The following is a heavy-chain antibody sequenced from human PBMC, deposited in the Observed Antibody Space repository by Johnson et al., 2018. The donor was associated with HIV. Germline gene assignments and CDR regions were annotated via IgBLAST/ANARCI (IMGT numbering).Heavy chain of an antibody. J-gene: IGHJ3*01. D-gene: IGHD2-15*01. CDR3: ARGLRVRSGHPFAFVF. CDR1: GFTVSSNY. Sequence: MQLVESGGGLVKPGGSLRLSCAASGFTVSSNYMSWVRQAPGKGLEWVSGINWNGGTTSYEDSVKGRFTTSRDNANNSLYLQMNGLRDEDTALYFCARGLRVRSGHPFAFVFWGHGKMVTVSS. V-gene: IGHV3-20*04. CDR2: INWNGGTT.